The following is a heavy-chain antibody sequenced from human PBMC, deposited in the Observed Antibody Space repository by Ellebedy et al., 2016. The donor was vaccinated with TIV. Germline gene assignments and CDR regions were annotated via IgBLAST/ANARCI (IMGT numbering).Heavy chain of an antibody. V-gene: IGHV1-18*04. CDR2: ISAYNGNT. Sequence: AASVKVSCKASGYTFTSYGISWVRQAPGQGLEWMGWISAYNGNTNYAQKLQGRVTITTDTSTSTAYMELRSLRSDDTAVYYCARDIGWGYYYYGMDVWGQGTTVTVSS. CDR1: GYTFTSYG. J-gene: IGHJ6*02. CDR3: ARDIGWGYYYYGMDV. D-gene: IGHD1-26*01.